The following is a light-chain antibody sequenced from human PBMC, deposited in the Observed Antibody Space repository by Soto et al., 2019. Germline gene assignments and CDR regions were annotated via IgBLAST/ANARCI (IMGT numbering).Light chain of an antibody. CDR1: SSDIGNYDF. V-gene: IGLV2-14*03. CDR3: SSYTAVASPYV. J-gene: IGLJ1*01. CDR2: EVS. Sequence: QSVLPQPASVSGSPGQSITISCTGTSSDIGNYDFVSWYQQVPGTAPKAMIYEVSLRPSGVSSRFSGSKSVYTASLTISGLQAEDEADYYCSSYTAVASPYVFGNGTKLTV.